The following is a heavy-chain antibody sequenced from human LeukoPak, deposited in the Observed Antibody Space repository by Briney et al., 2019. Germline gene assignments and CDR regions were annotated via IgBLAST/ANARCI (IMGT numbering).Heavy chain of an antibody. CDR3: AKAGDHSYFYMDV. V-gene: IGHV3-48*01. Sequence: GGSLRLSCAGAGFIFSSHSMNWVRQAPGKGLEWVSYISSSSTIYYTDSVKGRFTVSRDNAKNSLYLQMNSLRAEDTAVYYCAKAGDHSYFYMDVWGKGTTVTASS. CDR2: ISSSSTI. CDR1: GFIFSSHS. J-gene: IGHJ6*03. D-gene: IGHD3-16*01.